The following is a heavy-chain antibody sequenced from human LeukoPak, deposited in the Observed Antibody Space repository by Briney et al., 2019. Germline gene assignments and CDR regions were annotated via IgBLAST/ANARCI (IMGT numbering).Heavy chain of an antibody. CDR1: GFTFDDYA. D-gene: IGHD2-2*01. Sequence: GGSLRLSCAASGFTFDDYAMSWVRQAPGKGLEWVSAISGSGGSTYYADSVKGRFTISRDNSKNTLYLQMNSLRAEDTAVYYCAKTGHIVVVPAAYGMDAWGQGTTVTVSS. V-gene: IGHV3-23*01. J-gene: IGHJ6*02. CDR2: ISGSGGST. CDR3: AKTGHIVVVPAAYGMDA.